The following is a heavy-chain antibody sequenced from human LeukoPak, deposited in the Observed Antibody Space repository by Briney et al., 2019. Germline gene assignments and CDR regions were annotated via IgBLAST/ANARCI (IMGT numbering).Heavy chain of an antibody. J-gene: IGHJ4*02. CDR3: ASRLKSGAARDY. CDR1: GGSISSSSYY. D-gene: IGHD6-6*01. Sequence: SETLSLTCTVSGGSISSSSYYWGWIRQPPGKGLEWIGSIYYSGSTYYNPSLKSRVTISVDTSKNQFSLKLSSVTAADTAVYYCASRLKSGAARDYWGQGTLVTVSS. CDR2: IYYSGST. V-gene: IGHV4-39*01.